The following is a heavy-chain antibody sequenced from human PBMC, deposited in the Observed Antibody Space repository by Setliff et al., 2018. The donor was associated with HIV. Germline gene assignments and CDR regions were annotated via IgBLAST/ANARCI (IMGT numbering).Heavy chain of an antibody. CDR1: GGSISGYY. D-gene: IGHD3-10*01. V-gene: IGHV4-59*01. Sequence: SETLSLTCTVSGGSISGYYWSWIRQPPGKGLEWIGYITYSGSTKYNPSLKSRVTISIDTSKNQFSLKLSSVTPADTAVYYCVGEWFIRGPFDYWGQGTLVTVSS. CDR3: VGEWFIRGPFDY. CDR2: ITYSGST. J-gene: IGHJ4*02.